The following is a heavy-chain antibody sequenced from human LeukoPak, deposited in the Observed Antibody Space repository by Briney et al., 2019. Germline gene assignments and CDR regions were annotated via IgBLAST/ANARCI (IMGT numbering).Heavy chain of an antibody. CDR1: GGSISSSSYY. CDR3: ARGGRERKQLVSRNYWFDP. D-gene: IGHD6-6*01. Sequence: SETLSLTCTVSGGSISSSSYYWSWIRQPPGKGLEWIGEINHSGSTNYNPSLKSRVTISVDTSKNQFSLKLSSVTAADTAVYYCARGGRERKQLVSRNYWFDPWGQGTLVTVSS. CDR2: INHSGST. J-gene: IGHJ5*02. V-gene: IGHV4-39*07.